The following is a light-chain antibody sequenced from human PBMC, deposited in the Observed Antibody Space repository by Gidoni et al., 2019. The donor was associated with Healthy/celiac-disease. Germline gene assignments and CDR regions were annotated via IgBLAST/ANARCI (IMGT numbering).Light chain of an antibody. CDR1: SSDVSGYNY. CDR2: EVS. CDR3: SSYTSTSTVV. V-gene: IGLV2-14*01. Sequence: QSVLTQPASVSGSPGQSITISCTATSSDVSGYNYVSWYQHHPGKAPKLMIFEVSNRPSGVSNRFSGSKSGNTASLTISGLQAEDEADYYCSSYTSTSTVVFGGGTKLTVL. J-gene: IGLJ2*01.